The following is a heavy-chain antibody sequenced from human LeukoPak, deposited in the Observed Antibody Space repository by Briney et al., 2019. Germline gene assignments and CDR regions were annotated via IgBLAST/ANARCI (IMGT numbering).Heavy chain of an antibody. J-gene: IGHJ6*02. CDR3: ARVPAHYYGMDV. V-gene: IGHV1-8*01. D-gene: IGHD2-2*01. CDR2: MNPNSGNT. CDR1: GYTFTSYD. Sequence: ASVKVSCKASGYTFTSYDINWVRQATGQGLEWMGWMNPNSGNTGYAQKFQGRVTMTRDTSTSTVYMELSSLRSEDTAVYYCARVPAHYYGMDVWGQGTTVTVSS.